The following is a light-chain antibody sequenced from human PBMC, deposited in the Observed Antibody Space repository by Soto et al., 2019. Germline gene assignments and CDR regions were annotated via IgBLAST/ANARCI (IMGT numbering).Light chain of an antibody. CDR3: QQYDNWPLT. J-gene: IGKJ4*01. CDR1: QCVSSN. CDR2: GAS. V-gene: IGKV3-15*01. Sequence: EIVMTQSPTTLPVSAGERATLSCRTSQCVSSNLAWYQQKPGQAPRFLIYGASTRATGIPARFSGSGSGTEFTLTISSLQSEDFAVYYCQQYDNWPLTFGGGTKVDIK.